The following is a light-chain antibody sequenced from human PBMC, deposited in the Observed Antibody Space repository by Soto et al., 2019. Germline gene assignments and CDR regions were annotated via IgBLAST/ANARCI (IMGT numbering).Light chain of an antibody. CDR2: GAS. CDR1: QSVSSSY. J-gene: IGKJ1*01. V-gene: IGKV3-20*01. CDR3: QQYGTAPWT. Sequence: EIGLTQSPGTLSLSPGERATLSCRASQSVSSSYLAWYQQKPGQAPRPLIYGASSRAICIPDRFSGSGSGTVVTLIIGRQEAEEFAVYYCQQYGTAPWTCYQGTKPEIK.